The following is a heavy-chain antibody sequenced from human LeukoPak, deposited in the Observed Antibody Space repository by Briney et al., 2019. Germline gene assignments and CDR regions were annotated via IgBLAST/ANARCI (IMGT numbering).Heavy chain of an antibody. V-gene: IGHV1-3*01. CDR1: GYTFSSYA. D-gene: IGHD6-6*01. CDR2: INAGNGNT. Sequence: RGASVKVSCKASGYTFSSYAMHWVRQAPGQRLEWMGWINAGNGNTKYSENSQGRVTITRDTSASTAYMELSSLRSEDTAVYYCARALSSSSIAYNWFDPWGQGTLVTVSS. J-gene: IGHJ5*02. CDR3: ARALSSSSIAYNWFDP.